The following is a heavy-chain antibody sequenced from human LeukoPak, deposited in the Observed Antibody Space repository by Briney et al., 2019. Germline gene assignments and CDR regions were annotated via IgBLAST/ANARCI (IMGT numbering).Heavy chain of an antibody. D-gene: IGHD2-8*01. CDR1: GYSISSGYY. V-gene: IGHV4-38-2*02. Sequence: SETLSLTCTVSGYSISSGYYWGWIRQPPGKGLEWIGVYHVGTTDYNPSLKSRVTISVDGSKNQMSLTLSSVAAEDTAVYYCARTKSGILDYWGQGTLVTVSS. CDR3: ARTKSGILDY. CDR2: VYHVGTT. J-gene: IGHJ4*02.